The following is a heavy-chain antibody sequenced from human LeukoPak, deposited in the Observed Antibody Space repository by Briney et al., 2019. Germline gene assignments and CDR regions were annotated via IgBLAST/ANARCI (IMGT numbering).Heavy chain of an antibody. Sequence: NTSETLSLTCTVSGGSISSSTYSWGWIRQPPGKGLEWIGNIYYSGNTYYNPSLKSRVTISVDTSKNQFSLKLSSVTAADTAVYYCASYYYDSSGYYRSFDYWGQGTLVTVSS. CDR3: ASYYYDSSGYYRSFDY. D-gene: IGHD3-22*01. J-gene: IGHJ4*02. CDR2: IYYSGNT. V-gene: IGHV4-39*01. CDR1: GGSISSSTYS.